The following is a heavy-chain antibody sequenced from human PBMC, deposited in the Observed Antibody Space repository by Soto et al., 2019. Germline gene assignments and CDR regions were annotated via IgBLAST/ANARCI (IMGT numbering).Heavy chain of an antibody. J-gene: IGHJ4*02. Sequence: GGSLILSCAASGLTFSSYAMSWVRQAPGKGLEWVSAISGSGGSTYYADSVKGRFTISRDNSKNTLYLQMNSLRAEDTAVYYCAKDPNMITFGGVIVPWYFDYWGQGTLVTVSS. D-gene: IGHD3-16*02. CDR2: ISGSGGST. CDR3: AKDPNMITFGGVIVPWYFDY. V-gene: IGHV3-23*01. CDR1: GLTFSSYA.